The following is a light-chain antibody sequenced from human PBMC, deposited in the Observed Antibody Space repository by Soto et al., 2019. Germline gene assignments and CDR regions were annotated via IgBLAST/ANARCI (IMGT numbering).Light chain of an antibody. Sequence: QSLLTHSPSLSGAPGQRVTISCTGSSSNIGAGYDVNWYQQLPETAPKLLIFGDSNRPSGVPDRFSGSKSGTSASLVITGLQADDEADYYCRSNDNGLSGSDVFGTGTKVTVL. CDR3: RSNDNGLSGSDV. CDR1: SSNIGAGYD. V-gene: IGLV1-40*01. CDR2: GDS. J-gene: IGLJ1*01.